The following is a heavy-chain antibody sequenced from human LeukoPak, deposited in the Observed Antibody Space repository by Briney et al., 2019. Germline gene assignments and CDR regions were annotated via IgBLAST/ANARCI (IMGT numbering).Heavy chain of an antibody. CDR1: GYTFTGYY. D-gene: IGHD3-10*01. CDR2: INPNSGGT. CDR3: ATYITMVRGVTFXX. V-gene: IGHV1-2*06. Sequence: ASVKVSCKASGYTFTGYYMHWVRQAPGQGLEWMGRINPNSGGTNYAQKFQGRVTMTRDTSISTAYMELSRLRSDDTAVYYCATYITMVRGVTFXXWGQGTLVTV. J-gene: IGHJ4*02.